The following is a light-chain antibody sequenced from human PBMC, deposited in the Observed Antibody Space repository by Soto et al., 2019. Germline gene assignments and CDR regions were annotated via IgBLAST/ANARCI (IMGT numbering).Light chain of an antibody. CDR2: MAS. V-gene: IGKV1-5*03. Sequence: DIPMTQSPSTLSASVGDRVTITCRASQSIGSYLAWYQQKPGKAPKLLIYMASSLESGVPSRFSGRGSGTEFTLIISSLQPDDFATYHCQQYYSYPHTFGQGTKLEIK. J-gene: IGKJ2*01. CDR3: QQYYSYPHT. CDR1: QSIGSY.